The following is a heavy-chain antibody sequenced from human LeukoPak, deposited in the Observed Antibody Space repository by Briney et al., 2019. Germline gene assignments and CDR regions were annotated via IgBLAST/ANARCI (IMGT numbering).Heavy chain of an antibody. J-gene: IGHJ5*02. CDR1: GASFSGYY. V-gene: IGHV4-34*01. D-gene: IGHD3-22*01. CDR2: INHIVST. CDR3: ARESYYDSSGSNWFDP. Sequence: KPSETLSLTCAVYGASFSGYYWSWIRQPPGKGLEWIWEINHIVSTNYNPSLKSRVTISVDTSKNQFSLKLSSVTAADTAVYYCARESYYDSSGSNWFDPWGQGTLVTVSS.